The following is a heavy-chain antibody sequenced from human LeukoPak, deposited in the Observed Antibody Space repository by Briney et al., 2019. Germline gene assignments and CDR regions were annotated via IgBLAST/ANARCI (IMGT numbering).Heavy chain of an antibody. CDR2: ISGSAYRT. Sequence: PGGSLRLSCAASGFTFSTYAMSWVRQAPGKGLEWVSSISGSAYRTYYADSVKGRFTISWDNSKNTLFLQMNSLRAEDTAVYFCAKSYSSSWYMTFDYWGQETLVTVSS. CDR1: GFTFSTYA. J-gene: IGHJ4*02. D-gene: IGHD6-13*01. V-gene: IGHV3-23*01. CDR3: AKSYSSSWYMTFDY.